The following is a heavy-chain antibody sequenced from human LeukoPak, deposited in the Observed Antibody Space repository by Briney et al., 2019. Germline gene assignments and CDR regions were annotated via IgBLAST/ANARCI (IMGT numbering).Heavy chain of an antibody. CDR3: ARGFYGSGSQFDY. D-gene: IGHD3-10*01. J-gene: IGHJ4*02. Sequence: SQTLSLTCAVSGASISSGDYPWGWIRQPPGKGREWIGYIFHTGHTSYNPSLKSRVTISVDMSKNQLSLKLTSVTAADTAVYYCARGFYGSGSQFDYWGQGALVTVSS. V-gene: IGHV4-30-2*01. CDR2: IFHTGHT. CDR1: GASISSGDYP.